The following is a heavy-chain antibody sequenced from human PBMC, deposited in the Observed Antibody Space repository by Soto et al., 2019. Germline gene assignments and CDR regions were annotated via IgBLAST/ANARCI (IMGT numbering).Heavy chain of an antibody. J-gene: IGHJ4*02. V-gene: IGHV3-23*01. Sequence: EVQLLESGGGLVQPGGSLRLSCAASGFTFSSYAMSWVRQAPGKGLEWVSAISIHGQGIYYADSVRGRFTISRDNSRNTVFLHMDSLRAEDTAVYYCAKDRAYPRDYFHYWGQGTLVTVSS. CDR2: ISIHGQGI. CDR1: GFTFSSYA. CDR3: AKDRAYPRDYFHY.